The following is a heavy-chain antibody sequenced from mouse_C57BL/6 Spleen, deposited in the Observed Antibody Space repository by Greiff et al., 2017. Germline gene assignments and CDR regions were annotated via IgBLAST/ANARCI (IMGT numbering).Heavy chain of an antibody. CDR2: INYDGSST. V-gene: IGHV5-16*01. D-gene: IGHD4-1*01. J-gene: IGHJ4*01. CDR3: ARANWDYAMDY. Sequence: DVKLVESEGGLVQPGSSMKLSCTASGFTFSDYYMAWVRQVPEKGLEWVANINYDGSSTYYLDSLKSRFIISRDNAKNILYLQMSSLKSEDTATYYCARANWDYAMDYWGQGTSVTVSS. CDR1: GFTFSDYY.